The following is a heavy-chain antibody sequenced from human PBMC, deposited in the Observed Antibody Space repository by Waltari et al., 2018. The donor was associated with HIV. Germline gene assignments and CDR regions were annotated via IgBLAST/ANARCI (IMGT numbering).Heavy chain of an antibody. CDR1: GFSLSTSGVG. V-gene: IGHV2-5*01. Sequence: QITLKESGPTLVKPTQTLTLTCTFSGFSLSTSGVGVGWIRQPPGKALEWLALIYWNDDKRYSPSLKSRLTITKDTSKNQVVLTMTNMDPVDTATYYCAHRRETCSSTSCYTLGDWGQGTLVTVSS. J-gene: IGHJ4*02. CDR2: IYWNDDK. CDR3: AHRRETCSSTSCYTLGD. D-gene: IGHD2-2*02.